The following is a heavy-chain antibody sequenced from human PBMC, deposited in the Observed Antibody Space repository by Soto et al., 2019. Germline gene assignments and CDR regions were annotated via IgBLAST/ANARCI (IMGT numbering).Heavy chain of an antibody. D-gene: IGHD2-2*01. CDR1: GFTFSSYA. CDR3: AKLMISIIVVVPAAPD. V-gene: IGHV3-23*01. Sequence: GGSLRLSCAASGFTFSSYAMSWVRQAPGKGLEWVSAISRSGGSTYYADSVKGRFTISRDNSKNTLYLQMNSLRAEDTAVYYCAKLMISIIVVVPAAPDWGQGTTVTVSS. J-gene: IGHJ6*02. CDR2: ISRSGGST.